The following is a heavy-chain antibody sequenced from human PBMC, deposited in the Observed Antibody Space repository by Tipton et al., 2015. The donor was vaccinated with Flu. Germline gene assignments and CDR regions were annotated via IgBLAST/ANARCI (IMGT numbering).Heavy chain of an antibody. CDR1: GYTFTSYY. CDR3: ARDAGSGSYYQPFDY. CDR2: INPSGGST. D-gene: IGHD1-26*01. J-gene: IGHJ4*02. Sequence: QSGAEVKKPGASVKVSCKASGYTFTSYYMHWVRQAPGQGLEWMGIINPSGGSTSYAQKFQGRVTMTRDTSTSTVYMELSSLRSGDTAVYYCARDAGSGSYYQPFDYWGQGTLVTVSS. V-gene: IGHV1-46*01.